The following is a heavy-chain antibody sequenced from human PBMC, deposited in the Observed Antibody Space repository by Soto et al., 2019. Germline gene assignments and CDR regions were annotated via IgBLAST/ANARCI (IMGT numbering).Heavy chain of an antibody. CDR2: IYYSGST. V-gene: IGHV4-61*01. J-gene: IGHJ4*02. CDR1: GGSVSIGSYY. CDR3: ARVYDSSGYYKNYYFDY. Sequence: SQALSLPCTFSGGSVSIGSYYWSWIRQPPGKGLEWIGYIYYSGSTNYNPSLKSRVTISVDTSKNQFSLKLSSVTAAATAVYYCARVYDSSGYYKNYYFDYWGQGTLVTVSA. D-gene: IGHD3-22*01.